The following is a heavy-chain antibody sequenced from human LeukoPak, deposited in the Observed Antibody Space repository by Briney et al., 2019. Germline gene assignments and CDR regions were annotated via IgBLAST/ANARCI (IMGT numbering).Heavy chain of an antibody. CDR1: GYTFTSYG. CDR2: IVVGSGNT. D-gene: IGHD3-22*01. V-gene: IGHV1-58*02. J-gene: IGHJ3*02. Sequence: ASVKVSCKASGYTFTSYGISWVRQAPGQGLEWIGWIVVGSGNTNYAQKFQERVTITRDMSTNTAYMELSSLRSEDTAVYYCAAVPHYYYDSSGYYFDAFDIWGQGTMVTVSS. CDR3: AAVPHYYYDSSGYYFDAFDI.